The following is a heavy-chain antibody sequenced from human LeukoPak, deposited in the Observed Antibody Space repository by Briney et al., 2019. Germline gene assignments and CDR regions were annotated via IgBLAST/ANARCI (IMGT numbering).Heavy chain of an antibody. CDR3: AKGRGIVVVTGPDY. V-gene: IGHV3-23*01. J-gene: IGHJ4*02. CDR1: GFTFSSYA. Sequence: GGSLRHSCAASGFTFSSYAMNWVRQAPGKGLEWVSGINGSGGSTYYADSVKGRFTISRDNSKNTLYLQMNNLRAEDTAVYYCAKGRGIVVVTGPDYWGQGTLVTVSS. D-gene: IGHD2-21*02. CDR2: INGSGGST.